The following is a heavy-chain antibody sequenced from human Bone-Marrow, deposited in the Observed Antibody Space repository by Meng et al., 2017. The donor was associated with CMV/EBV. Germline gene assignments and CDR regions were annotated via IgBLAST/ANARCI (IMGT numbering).Heavy chain of an antibody. J-gene: IGHJ4*02. CDR3: ARDFYYDYVWGSYRYTETLDY. D-gene: IGHD3-16*02. Sequence: GEFLKISWAASGFTFSSYWMSWVRQAPGKGLEWVANIKQDGSEKYYVDSVKGRFTISRDNAKNSLYLQMNSLRAEDTAVYYCARDFYYDYVWGSYRYTETLDYWGQGTLVTVSS. CDR1: GFTFSSYW. V-gene: IGHV3-7*01. CDR2: IKQDGSEK.